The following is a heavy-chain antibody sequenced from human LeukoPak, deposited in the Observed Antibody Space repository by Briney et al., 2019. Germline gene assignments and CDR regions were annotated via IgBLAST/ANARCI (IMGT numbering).Heavy chain of an antibody. V-gene: IGHV4-61*02. D-gene: IGHD3-16*02. CDR2: IYTSGST. Sequence: SHTLSLTRTVSGGSISRGSYYGSWIRQPAGQGLEWIGRIYTSGSTNYNPSLKSRVTISVDPSKNQFSLKLSSVTAADTAVYYCARESFGGVIVNCFEYWGQGTLVTVSS. J-gene: IGHJ4*02. CDR1: GGSISRGSYY. CDR3: ARESFGGVIVNCFEY.